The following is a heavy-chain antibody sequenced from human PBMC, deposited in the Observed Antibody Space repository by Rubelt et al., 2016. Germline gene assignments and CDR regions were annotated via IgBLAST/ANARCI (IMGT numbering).Heavy chain of an antibody. Sequence: PGSVKGRFTISRENAKNSLYLQMNSLRDEDTAVYYCATITDLSYYYGSGTGRFDYWGQGTLVTVSS. CDR3: ATITDLSYYYGSGTGRFDY. V-gene: IGHV3-13*01. J-gene: IGHJ4*02. D-gene: IGHD3-10*01.